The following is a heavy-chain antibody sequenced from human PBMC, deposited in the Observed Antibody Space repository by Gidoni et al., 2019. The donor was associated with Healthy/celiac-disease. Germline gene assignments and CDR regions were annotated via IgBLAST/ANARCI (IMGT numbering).Heavy chain of an antibody. Sequence: QVQLQQWGAGLLKPSETLSLTGAGDGGSFSGYDWSWIRQPPGKGLEWIGEITHSGSTNYNPPLKSRVTISVDTSKNQFSLKLSSVAAADTAVYYCASHSYGTHGYWGQGTLVTVSS. D-gene: IGHD5-18*01. CDR3: ASHSYGTHGY. V-gene: IGHV4-34*01. CDR2: ITHSGST. CDR1: GGSFSGYD. J-gene: IGHJ4*02.